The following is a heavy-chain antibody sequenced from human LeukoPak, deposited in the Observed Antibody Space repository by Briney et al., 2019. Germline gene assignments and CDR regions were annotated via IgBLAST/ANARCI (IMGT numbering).Heavy chain of an antibody. D-gene: IGHD3-10*01. CDR1: GGTFSSYA. CDR3: ASGPYGSGSYLYYYYGMDV. Sequence: SVKVSCKGSGGTFSSYAISWVREAPGQGLEWMGGFIPIFGTANYAQKVQGRVTITADESTSTAYLELSSLRSEDTAVYYCASGPYGSGSYLYYYYGMDVWGKGTTVTVSS. CDR2: FIPIFGTA. V-gene: IGHV1-69*01. J-gene: IGHJ6*04.